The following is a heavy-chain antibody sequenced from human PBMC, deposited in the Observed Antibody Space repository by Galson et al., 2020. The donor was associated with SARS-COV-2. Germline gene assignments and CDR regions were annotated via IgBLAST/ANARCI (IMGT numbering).Heavy chain of an antibody. Sequence: ETLSLTCAVYGGSFSGYYWSWIRQPPGKGLEWIGEINHSGSTNYNPSLKSRVTISVDTSKNQFSLKLSSVTAADTAVYYCARGRVISRLYSSSWQSVDYWGQGTLVTVSS. V-gene: IGHV4-34*01. CDR1: GGSFSGYY. CDR3: ARGRVISRLYSSSWQSVDY. CDR2: INHSGST. D-gene: IGHD6-13*01. J-gene: IGHJ4*02.